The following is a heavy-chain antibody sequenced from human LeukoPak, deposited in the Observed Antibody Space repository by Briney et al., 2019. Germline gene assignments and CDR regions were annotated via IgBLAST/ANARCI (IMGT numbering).Heavy chain of an antibody. D-gene: IGHD3-22*01. J-gene: IGHJ4*02. CDR1: GFPFDTYG. Sequence: GGSLRLSCAASGFPFDTYGMHWVRQAPGKGLEWVAVISYDGSNEYYADSVKGRFTISRDDSKNTLYLQMNSLRTEDTAMYYCARTPASRRYYASSHFDSWGQGTLVTVSS. CDR2: ISYDGSNE. CDR3: ARTPASRRYYASSHFDS. V-gene: IGHV3-30*19.